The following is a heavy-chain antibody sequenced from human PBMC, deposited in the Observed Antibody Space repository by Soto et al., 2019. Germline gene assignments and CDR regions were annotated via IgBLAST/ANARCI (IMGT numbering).Heavy chain of an antibody. D-gene: IGHD3-3*01. J-gene: IGHJ6*02. CDR1: GYTFTSFG. Sequence: QVQLVQSGPEGKKPGASVTVSCKASGYTFTSFGLAWVLQARGQGLQWLGWISGYNGHTNYAQKFQDRVTLTTDKSTKTAYMELRSLRYDDSAVYYCARYAVFGAEISPKYNYGVDVWGQGTTVTVS. CDR2: ISGYNGHT. CDR3: ARYAVFGAEISPKYNYGVDV. V-gene: IGHV1-18*01.